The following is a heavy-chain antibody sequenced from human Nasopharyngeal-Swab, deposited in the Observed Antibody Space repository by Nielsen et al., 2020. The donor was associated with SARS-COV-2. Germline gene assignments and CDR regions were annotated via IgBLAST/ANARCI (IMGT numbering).Heavy chain of an antibody. D-gene: IGHD6-13*01. CDR1: GGSISSSSYY. CDR2: IYYSGST. CDR3: ARPKSAAGIEENWFDP. Sequence: GSLRLSCTVSGGSISSSSYYWGWIRQPPGKGLEWIGSIYYSGSTYYNPSLKSRVTISVDTSKNQFSLKLSSVTAADTAVYYCARPKSAAGIEENWFDPGGQGTLVTVSS. J-gene: IGHJ5*02. V-gene: IGHV4-39*01.